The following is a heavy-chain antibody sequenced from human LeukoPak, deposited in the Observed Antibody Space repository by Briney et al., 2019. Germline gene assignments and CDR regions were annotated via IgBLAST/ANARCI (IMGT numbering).Heavy chain of an antibody. D-gene: IGHD6-13*01. Sequence: GGSLRLSCAACEFTFSRYWMSWVRQAPGKGLEWVANIKRDGSERYYVDSVKGRFTISRDNAQNSLFLQMSSLRAEDTAIYYCARGTYSGSCYYFEYWGQGTLVTVSS. J-gene: IGHJ4*02. V-gene: IGHV3-7*01. CDR2: IKRDGSER. CDR3: ARGTYSGSCYYFEY. CDR1: EFTFSRYW.